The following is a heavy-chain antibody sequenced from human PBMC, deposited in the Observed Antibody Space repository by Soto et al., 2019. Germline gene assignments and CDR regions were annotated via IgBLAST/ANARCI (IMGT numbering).Heavy chain of an antibody. CDR2: IYSGGST. CDR1: GFTVSSNY. J-gene: IGHJ4*02. Sequence: GGSLRLSCAASGFTVSSNYMSWVRQAPGKGLEWVSVIYSGGSTYYADSVKGRFTISRDNSKNTLYLQMNTLRAEDTAVYYCAKGLSVTLIRYSDYWGQGALVTVSS. V-gene: IGHV3-53*01. CDR3: AKGLSVTLIRYSDY. D-gene: IGHD2-8*01.